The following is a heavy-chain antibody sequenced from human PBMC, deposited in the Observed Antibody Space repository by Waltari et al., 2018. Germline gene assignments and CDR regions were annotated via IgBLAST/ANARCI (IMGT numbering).Heavy chain of an antibody. V-gene: IGHV3-21*01. CDR3: ARDVYSSSWSNY. CDR2: ISSSSSYI. J-gene: IGHJ4*02. Sequence: EVQLVESGGGLVKPGGSLRLSCAASGFTFSSYSMNWVRQAPGKGLAWVSAISSSSSYIYYADSVKGRFTISRDNAKNSLYLQMNSLRAEDTAVYYCARDVYSSSWSNYWGQGTLVTVSS. CDR1: GFTFSSYS. D-gene: IGHD6-13*01.